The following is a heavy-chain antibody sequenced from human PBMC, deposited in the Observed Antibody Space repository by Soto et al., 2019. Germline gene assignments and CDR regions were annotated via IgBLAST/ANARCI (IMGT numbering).Heavy chain of an antibody. CDR1: GYRYIFTDYF. D-gene: IGHD2-15*01. Sequence: HLLQSGTEVKKPGASVKVSCKASGYRYIFTDYFFNWVRESPGQGLEWMGWVAPNSGDTKYAQKFHGRVTMTAETYISTVYMELSGLTSDDTATYYCASRSVCSGYSCYDAFDIWGQGTLVTVS. J-gene: IGHJ3*02. V-gene: IGHV1-2*02. CDR3: ASRSVCSGYSCYDAFDI. CDR2: VAPNSGDT.